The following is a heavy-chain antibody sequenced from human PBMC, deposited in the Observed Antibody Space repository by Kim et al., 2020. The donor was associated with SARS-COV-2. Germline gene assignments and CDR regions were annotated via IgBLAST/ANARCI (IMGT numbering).Heavy chain of an antibody. Sequence: EGSNKYYADSVKGRFTISRDNSKNTLYLQMNSLRAEDTAVYYCAKRPLDYWGQGTLVTVSS. CDR3: AKRPLDY. J-gene: IGHJ4*02. V-gene: IGHV3-33*06. CDR2: EGSNK.